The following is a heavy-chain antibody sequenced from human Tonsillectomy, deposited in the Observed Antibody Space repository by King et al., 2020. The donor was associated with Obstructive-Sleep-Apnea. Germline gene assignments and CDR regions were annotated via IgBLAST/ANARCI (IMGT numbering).Heavy chain of an antibody. J-gene: IGHJ3*02. D-gene: IGHD1-26*01. V-gene: IGHV3-33*01. CDR2: IWYDGSNK. Sequence: VQLVESGGGVVQPGRSLRLSCAASGFTFSSYGMHWVRQAPGKGLERVAVIWYDGSNKYYVDSVKGRFTISRDNSKNTLYLQMNSLRAEDTALYYCARAPGGLDAFDIWGQGTMVTVSS. CDR3: ARAPGGLDAFDI. CDR1: GFTFSSYG.